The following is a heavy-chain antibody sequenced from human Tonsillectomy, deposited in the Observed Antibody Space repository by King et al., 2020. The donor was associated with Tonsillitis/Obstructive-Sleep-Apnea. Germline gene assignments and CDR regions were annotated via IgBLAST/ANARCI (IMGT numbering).Heavy chain of an antibody. CDR2: IEPIDYYT. V-gene: IGHV5-10-1*01. J-gene: IGHJ6*03. Sequence: VQLVESGTEVKKPGESLRISCNVSGYKFTIYWITWVRQMPGKGLEWMGRIEPIDYYTNYSQSFQGHVTISADKSISTAYLQWSSLKASDTATSYCARVSGSALYYYMDVWGKGTTVTVSS. CDR3: ARVSGSALYYYMDV. D-gene: IGHD2-15*01. CDR1: GYKFTIYW.